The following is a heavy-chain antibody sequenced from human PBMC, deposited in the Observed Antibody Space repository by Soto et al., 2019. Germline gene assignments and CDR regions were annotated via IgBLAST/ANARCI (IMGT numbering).Heavy chain of an antibody. CDR3: AKDRAIFGVATYGMDV. V-gene: IGHV3-23*01. CDR2: ISGSGGST. D-gene: IGHD3-3*01. CDR1: LFTFISYA. J-gene: IGHJ6*02. Sequence: GGSLRVSCAASLFTFISYAMSWVRRSQGKGLEWVSAISGSGGSTYYADSVKGRFTISRDNSKNTLYLQMNSLRAEDTAVYYCAKDRAIFGVATYGMDVWGQGTTVTVSS.